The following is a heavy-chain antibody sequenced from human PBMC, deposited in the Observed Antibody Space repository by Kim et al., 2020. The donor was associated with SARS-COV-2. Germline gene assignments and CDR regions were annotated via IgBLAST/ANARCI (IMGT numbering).Heavy chain of an antibody. CDR2: ISGSGGST. CDR3: AKDGGPIYSSSLYYFDY. CDR1: GFTFSSYA. Sequence: GGSLRLSCAASGFTFSSYAMSWVRQAPGKGLEWVSAISGSGGSTYYADSVKGRFTISRDNSKNTLYLQMNSLRAEDTAVYYCAKDGGPIYSSSLYYFDYWGQGTLVTVSS. V-gene: IGHV3-23*01. J-gene: IGHJ4*02. D-gene: IGHD6-13*01.